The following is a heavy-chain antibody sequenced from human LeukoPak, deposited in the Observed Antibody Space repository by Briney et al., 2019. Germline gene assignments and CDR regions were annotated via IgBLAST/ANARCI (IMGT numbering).Heavy chain of an antibody. CDR3: AKDLTYSAGHCNSA. Sequence: PGGSLRLSCSASGFTFSSYAIHWVRQAAGKGLEFVSVISNDGSNKYYADSVKGRFTISRDNSNNTPYLQMNRLRAEDAAVYYCAKDLTYSAGHCNSAWGQRDVVTVSS. J-gene: IGHJ5*02. D-gene: IGHD2-21*02. V-gene: IGHV3-30*18. CDR2: ISNDGSNK. CDR1: GFTFSSYA.